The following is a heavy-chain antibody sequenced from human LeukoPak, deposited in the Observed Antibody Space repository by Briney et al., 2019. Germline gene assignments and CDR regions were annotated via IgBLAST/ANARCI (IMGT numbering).Heavy chain of an antibody. CDR2: VYYSGRT. CDR3: ARQASSGSGRLDY. Sequence: SETLSLTCTVSGGSISSYYWSWIRQPPGKGLEWIGYVYYSGRTNYNPSLKSRVTISVDTSKNQFSLKLSSVTAADTAVYYCARQASSGSGRLDYWGQGTLVTVSS. CDR1: GGSISSYY. J-gene: IGHJ4*02. D-gene: IGHD3-10*01. V-gene: IGHV4-59*08.